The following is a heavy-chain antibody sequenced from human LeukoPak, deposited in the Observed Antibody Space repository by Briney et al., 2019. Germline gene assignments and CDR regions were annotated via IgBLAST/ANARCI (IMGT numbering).Heavy chain of an antibody. CDR2: ISYDGSNK. CDR1: GFTFSSYA. D-gene: IGHD6-6*01. Sequence: GGSLRLSCAASGFTFSSYAMHWVRQAPGKGLEWVAVISYDGSNKYYADSVKGRFTISRDNSKNTLYLQMNSPRAEDTAVYYCARDKVGSSSPRYYYYGMDVWGQGTTVTVSS. J-gene: IGHJ6*02. V-gene: IGHV3-30-3*01. CDR3: ARDKVGSSSPRYYYYGMDV.